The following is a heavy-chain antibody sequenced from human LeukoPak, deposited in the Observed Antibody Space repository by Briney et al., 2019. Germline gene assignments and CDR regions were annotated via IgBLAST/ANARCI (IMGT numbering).Heavy chain of an antibody. CDR1: GGSFSGYY. V-gene: IGHV4-34*01. CDR3: ARGIAARREYYYYYYYMDV. CDR2: INHSGST. D-gene: IGHD6-6*01. J-gene: IGHJ6*03. Sequence: SETLSLTCAVYGGSFSGYYWSWIRQPPGKGLEWIGEINHSGSTNYNPSLKSRVTISVDTSKNQSSLKLSSVTAADTAVYYCARGIAARREYYYYYYYMDVWGKGTTVTVSS.